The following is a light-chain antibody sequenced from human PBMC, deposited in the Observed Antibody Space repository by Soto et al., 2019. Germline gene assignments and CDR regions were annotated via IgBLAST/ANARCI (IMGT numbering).Light chain of an antibody. J-gene: IGKJ1*01. Sequence: EIVLTQSPGTLSLSPGERATLSCRASQSVSSTYLAWYQQKPGQAPRLLIYGTSSRATGIPDGFGGSGSGTDFTLTISRLEPEDFAVYYCQQYGSSPWTFGQGTKVEIK. CDR3: QQYGSSPWT. CDR2: GTS. CDR1: QSVSSTY. V-gene: IGKV3-20*01.